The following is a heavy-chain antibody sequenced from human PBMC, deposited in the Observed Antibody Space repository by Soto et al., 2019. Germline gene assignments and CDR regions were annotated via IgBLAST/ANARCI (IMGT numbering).Heavy chain of an antibody. Sequence: QVQLVESGGGVVQPGRSLRLSCAASGFTFSSYGMHWVRQAPGKGLEWVAVISYDGSNKYYADSVKGRFTISRDNSKNTLYLQMNSLRAEDTAVYYCAKDREVPFDPWGHGTLVTVSS. J-gene: IGHJ5*02. CDR1: GFTFSSYG. D-gene: IGHD1-1*01. CDR3: AKDREVPFDP. CDR2: ISYDGSNK. V-gene: IGHV3-30*18.